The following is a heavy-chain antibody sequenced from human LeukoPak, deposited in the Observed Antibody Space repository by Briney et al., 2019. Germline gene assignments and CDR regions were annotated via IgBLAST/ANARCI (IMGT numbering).Heavy chain of an antibody. V-gene: IGHV4-4*07. J-gene: IGHJ4*02. D-gene: IGHD3-3*01. CDR3: ASTYYDFWSGSQGDFDY. CDR2: IYTSGST. CDR1: GGSISSYY. Sequence: PSETLSLTCTVSGGSISSYYWSWIRQPAGKGLERIGRIYTSGSTNYNPSLKSRVTMSVDTSKNQFSLKLSSVTAADTAVYYCASTYYDFWSGSQGDFDYWGQGTLVTVSS.